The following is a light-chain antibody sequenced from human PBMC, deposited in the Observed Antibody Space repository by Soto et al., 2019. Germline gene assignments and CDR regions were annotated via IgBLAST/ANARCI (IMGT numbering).Light chain of an antibody. J-gene: IGKJ3*01. V-gene: IGKV4-1*01. CDR2: WAS. CDR1: QSVLYSSNNKNY. Sequence: DIVMTQSPDSLAVSLGERATINCKSSQSVLYSSNNKNYLAWYQQKPGQPPKLLIYWASTRESGVPDRFSGSGSGTDFTLTISSLQAEDVAVVYCQQYFTTPLTFGPGTKVDIK. CDR3: QQYFTTPLT.